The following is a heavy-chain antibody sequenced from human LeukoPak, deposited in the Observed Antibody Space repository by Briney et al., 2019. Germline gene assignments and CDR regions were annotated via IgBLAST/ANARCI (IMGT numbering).Heavy chain of an antibody. CDR1: GFTLSSYW. V-gene: IGHV3-74*01. Sequence: GGSLRLSCAASGFTLSSYWMHWARQTPGKGLVWVSRMSSDESTTNYADSVRGRFTISRDNAKNALYLQMNNLRAEDAAIYFCARGRGPYGWFDPWGQGTLVTVSS. J-gene: IGHJ5*02. D-gene: IGHD3-10*01. CDR3: ARGRGPYGWFDP. CDR2: MSSDESTT.